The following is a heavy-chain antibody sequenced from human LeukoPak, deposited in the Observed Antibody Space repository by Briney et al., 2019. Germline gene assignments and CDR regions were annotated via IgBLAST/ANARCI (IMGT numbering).Heavy chain of an antibody. CDR2: ISSSGGST. Sequence: GGSLRLSCSASGFAFSSCAMHWVRQAPGKGLEYVSAISSSGGSTYYADPVKGRFTISRDNPKNTVYLQMSSLRPEDTAVYYCVKEQPGEFFDYWGQGTLVTVSS. CDR3: VKEQPGEFFDY. V-gene: IGHV3-64D*06. D-gene: IGHD3-10*01. CDR1: GFAFSSCA. J-gene: IGHJ4*02.